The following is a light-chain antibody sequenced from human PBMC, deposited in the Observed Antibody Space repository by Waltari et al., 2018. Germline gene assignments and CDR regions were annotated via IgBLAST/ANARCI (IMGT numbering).Light chain of an antibody. CDR3: LIWHSSSGYV. V-gene: IGLV5-45*02. CDR2: YNSDSDN. CDR1: SGTNVGSST. J-gene: IGLJ1*01. Sequence: QAVVTQPSSLSASPGASASLTCTLPSGTNVGSSTIYWYQQKPGSPPHFLLGYNSDSDNQQGSGVPSRFSGSKDASANAGILLISGLQSEDEADYYCLIWHSSSGYVFGTGTKVSVL.